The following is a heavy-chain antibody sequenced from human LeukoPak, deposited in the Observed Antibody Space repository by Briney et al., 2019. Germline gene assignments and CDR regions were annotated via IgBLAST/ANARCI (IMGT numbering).Heavy chain of an antibody. V-gene: IGHV3-23*01. D-gene: IGHD1-26*01. CDR1: EFTFSSYA. Sequence: GGSLRLSCAASEFTFSSYAMSWVRQAPGKGLEWVSAISGSGGSTYYADSVKGRFTISRDNSKNTLYLQMNSLRAEDTAVYYCAKDSKSGSYSDYWGQGTLVTVSS. CDR3: AKDSKSGSYSDY. CDR2: ISGSGGST. J-gene: IGHJ4*02.